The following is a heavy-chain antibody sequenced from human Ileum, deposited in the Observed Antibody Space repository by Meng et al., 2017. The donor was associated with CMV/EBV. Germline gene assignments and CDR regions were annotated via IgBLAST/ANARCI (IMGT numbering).Heavy chain of an antibody. CDR3: TTAYYYDSSGPPVDY. J-gene: IGHJ4*02. CDR1: LTFSNAW. D-gene: IGHD3-22*01. V-gene: IGHV3-15*01. Sequence: LTFSNAWMSWVRQAPGKGLEEVGRIKSKTDDETTDYAAPVKGRFTISRDDSKNTLNLQMNSLKTEDTAVYYCTTAYYYDSSGPPVDYWGRGTLVTVSS. CDR2: IKSKTDDETT.